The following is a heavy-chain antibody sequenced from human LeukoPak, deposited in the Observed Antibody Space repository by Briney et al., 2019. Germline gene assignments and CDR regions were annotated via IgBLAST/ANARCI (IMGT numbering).Heavy chain of an antibody. Sequence: SGTLSLTCAVSGGSISSSNWWSWVRQPPGKGLEWIGSIYYSGSTYYNPSLKSRVTISVDTSKNQFSLKLSSVTAADTAVYYCARGDYFDYWGQGTLVTVSS. J-gene: IGHJ4*02. CDR2: IYYSGST. CDR3: ARGDYFDY. D-gene: IGHD3-16*01. V-gene: IGHV4-4*02. CDR1: GGSISSSNW.